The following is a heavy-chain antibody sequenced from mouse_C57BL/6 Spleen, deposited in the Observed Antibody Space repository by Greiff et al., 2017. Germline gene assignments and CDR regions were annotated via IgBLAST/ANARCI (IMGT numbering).Heavy chain of an antibody. D-gene: IGHD3-2*02. CDR1: GYSITSGYS. Sequence: EVQLQQSGPGLVKPSQSLSLTCSVTGYSITSGYSWNWIRQFPGNKLEWMGYISYDGSNNYNPSLKNRISITRDTSKNQFFLKLNSVTTEDTATYYCARDSSGLFAYWGQGTLVTVSA. V-gene: IGHV3-6*01. J-gene: IGHJ3*01. CDR3: ARDSSGLFAY. CDR2: ISYDGSN.